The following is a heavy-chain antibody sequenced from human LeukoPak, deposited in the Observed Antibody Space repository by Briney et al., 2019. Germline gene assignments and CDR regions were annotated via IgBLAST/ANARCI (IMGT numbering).Heavy chain of an antibody. Sequence: GESLQISCKGSGYNFNSYWIGWVRQLPGKGLEWMGIIYPGDSDTRYSPSFQGQVTISADKSISTAYLQWSSLKASDTAMYYCARSTAFDMWGQGTMVTVSS. CDR3: ARSTAFDM. J-gene: IGHJ3*02. CDR2: IYPGDSDT. V-gene: IGHV5-51*01. CDR1: GYNFNSYW.